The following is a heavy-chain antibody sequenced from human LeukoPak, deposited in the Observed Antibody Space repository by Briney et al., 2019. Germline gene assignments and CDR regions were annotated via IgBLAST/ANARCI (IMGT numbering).Heavy chain of an antibody. CDR2: IKQDGSEK. CDR3: ARDIVVGGAFDI. Sequence: GGSLRLSCAASGFTFSSYWMSWVRQAPGKGLEWVANIKQDGSEKYYVDSVKGRFTISRDNAKNSLYPQMNSLRAEDTALYHCARDIVVGGAFDIWGQGTMVTVSS. D-gene: IGHD3-22*01. CDR1: GFTFSSYW. J-gene: IGHJ3*02. V-gene: IGHV3-7*03.